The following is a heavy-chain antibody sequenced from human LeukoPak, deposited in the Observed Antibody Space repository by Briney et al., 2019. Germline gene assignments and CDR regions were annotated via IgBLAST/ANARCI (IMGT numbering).Heavy chain of an antibody. CDR1: GFTFSSYA. V-gene: IGHV3-23*01. CDR2: ISDSGGRT. CDR3: ARDLYGPDY. D-gene: IGHD4-17*01. J-gene: IGHJ4*02. Sequence: PGGSLRLSCAASGFTFSSYAMTWVRQAPGKGLEWVSSISDSGGRTYYADSVKGRFTISRDNAENTLYLQMNGLRVEDTAVYYCARDLYGPDYWGQGTLVTVSS.